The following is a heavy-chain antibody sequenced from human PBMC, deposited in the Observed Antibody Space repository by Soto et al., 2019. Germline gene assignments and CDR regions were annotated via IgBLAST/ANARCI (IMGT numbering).Heavy chain of an antibody. D-gene: IGHD3-9*01. CDR3: AHRKRKDHYDILTGYYKDNWFDP. CDR2: IYWNDDK. Sequence: KSGPKLVNHTQTLTLTCTFSGFSLSTSGVGVGWIRQPPGKALEWLALIYWNDDKRYSPSLKSRLTITKDTSKNQVVLTMTNMDPVDTATYYCAHRKRKDHYDILTGYYKDNWFDPWGQGTLVTVSS. CDR1: GFSLSTSGVG. J-gene: IGHJ5*02. V-gene: IGHV2-5*01.